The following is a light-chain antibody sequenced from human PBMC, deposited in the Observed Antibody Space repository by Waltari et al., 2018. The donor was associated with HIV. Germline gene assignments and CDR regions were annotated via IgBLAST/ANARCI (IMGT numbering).Light chain of an antibody. CDR1: QSVTSN. Sequence: EIVMTQSPATLSVSPGERATLSCRASQSVTSNLAWYQQKPGQAPRLLIYAASTRATGIPARVSGSGSGTEFTLIISSQQSEDSAVYYWHQYDKWPRTFGGGTKVEI. V-gene: IGKV3-15*01. CDR3: HQYDKWPRT. J-gene: IGKJ4*01. CDR2: AAS.